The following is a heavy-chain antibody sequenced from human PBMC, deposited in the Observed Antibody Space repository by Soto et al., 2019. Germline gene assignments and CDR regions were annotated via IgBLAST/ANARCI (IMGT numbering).Heavy chain of an antibody. V-gene: IGHV1-69*13. CDR1: GGTFSSYA. CDR2: IIPIFGTA. D-gene: IGHD4-17*01. CDR3: ARVVLPTVSPRRQFYYYYYGMDV. J-gene: IGHJ6*02. Sequence: SVKVSCKASGGTFSSYAISWVRQAPGQGLEWMGGIIPIFGTANYAQKFQGRVTITADESTSTAYMEPSSLRSEDTAVYYCARVVLPTVSPRRQFYYYYYGMDVWGQGTTVTVSS.